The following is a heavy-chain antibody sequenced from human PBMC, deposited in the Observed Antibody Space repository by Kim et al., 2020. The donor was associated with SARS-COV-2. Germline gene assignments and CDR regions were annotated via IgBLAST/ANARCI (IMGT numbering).Heavy chain of an antibody. CDR3: ARGYGSGSYSVYYYYYGMDV. V-gene: IGHV3-33*01. J-gene: IGHJ6*02. Sequence: GGSLRLSCAASGFTFSSYGMHWVRQAPGKGLEWVAVIWYDGSNKYYADSVKGRFTISRDNSKNTLYLQMNSLRAEDTAVYYCARGYGSGSYSVYYYYYGMDVWGQGTTVTVSS. CDR1: GFTFSSYG. CDR2: IWYDGSNK. D-gene: IGHD3-10*01.